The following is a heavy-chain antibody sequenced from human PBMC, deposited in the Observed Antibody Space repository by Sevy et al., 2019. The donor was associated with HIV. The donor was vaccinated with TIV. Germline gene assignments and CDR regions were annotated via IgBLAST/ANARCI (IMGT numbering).Heavy chain of an antibody. CDR2: IKQDGSEK. CDR3: ARERGVVVAATPTYYFDY. D-gene: IGHD2-15*01. Sequence: GGSLRLSCAASGFTFSSYWMSWVRQAPGKGLEWVANIKQDGSEKDYVDPVKGRFTISRDNAKNSLYLQMNSLRAEDTAVYYCARERGVVVAATPTYYFDYWGQGTLVTVSS. V-gene: IGHV3-7*01. CDR1: GFTFSSYW. J-gene: IGHJ4*02.